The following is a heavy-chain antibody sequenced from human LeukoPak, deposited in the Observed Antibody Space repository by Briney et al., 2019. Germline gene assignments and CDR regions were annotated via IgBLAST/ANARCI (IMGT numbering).Heavy chain of an antibody. CDR2: IYHSGST. CDR1: GYSISSGYY. V-gene: IGHV4-38-2*02. CDR3: ARVGLDWGSIDY. J-gene: IGHJ4*02. D-gene: IGHD3/OR15-3a*01. Sequence: SETLSLTCTVSGYSISSGYYWGWIRQPPGKGLEWIGSIYHSGSTYYNPSLKSRVTISLDTSKNQFSPKLSSVTAADTAVYYCARVGLDWGSIDYWGQGTLVTVSS.